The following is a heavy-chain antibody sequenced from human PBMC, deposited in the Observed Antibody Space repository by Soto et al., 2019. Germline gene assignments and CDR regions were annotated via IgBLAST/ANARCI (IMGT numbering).Heavy chain of an antibody. D-gene: IGHD5-18*01. V-gene: IGHV1-18*01. CDR3: ARIRDYTYGMDV. CDR1: GDIFTNFG. Sequence: ASVKVSCKASGDIFTNFGISWVRQAPGQGLEWMGWISAYNGDTNYAQKLQGRVTVTRDTSTSTAYMELRSLTSDDTAVYYCARIRDYTYGMDVWGQGTTVTVSS. CDR2: ISAYNGDT. J-gene: IGHJ6*02.